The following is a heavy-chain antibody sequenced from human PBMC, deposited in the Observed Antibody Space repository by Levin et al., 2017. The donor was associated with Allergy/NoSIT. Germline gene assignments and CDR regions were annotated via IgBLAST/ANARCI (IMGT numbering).Heavy chain of an antibody. CDR1: GFTFNNYA. D-gene: IGHD7-27*01. Sequence: QTGGSLRLSCAASGFTFNNYAMSWVRQAPGKGLEWVSAISGRGGSTHYADSVKGPFTISRDNSKNTLYLQMNSLRAEDTAVYYCAKSLNWDYFYHGMDGWGQGTTVTVSS. V-gene: IGHV3-23*01. CDR2: ISGRGGST. J-gene: IGHJ6*02. CDR3: AKSLNWDYFYHGMDG.